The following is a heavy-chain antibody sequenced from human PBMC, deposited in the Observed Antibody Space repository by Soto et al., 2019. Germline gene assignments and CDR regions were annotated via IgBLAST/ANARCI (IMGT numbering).Heavy chain of an antibody. CDR2: INPKSGGT. V-gene: IGHV1-2*04. CDR3: ARGDSTDCSNGVCSFFYNHDMDV. J-gene: IGHJ6*02. CDR1: GYSFTDYH. D-gene: IGHD2-8*01. Sequence: PSVKVSCKASGYSFTDYHIHWVRQAPGQGLEWLGRINPKSGGTSTAQKFQGWVTMTTDTPISTASMELTRLTSDDTAIYYCARGDSTDCSNGVCSFFYNHDMDVWGQGTTVTVSS.